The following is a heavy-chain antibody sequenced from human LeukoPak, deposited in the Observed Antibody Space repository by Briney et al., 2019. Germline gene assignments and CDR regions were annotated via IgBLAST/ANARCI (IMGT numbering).Heavy chain of an antibody. Sequence: SETLSLTCTVSGGSISSSSYYWGWIRQPPGKGLEWIGSIYYSGSTYYNPSLKSRVTISVDTSKNQFSLKLSSVTAADTAVYYCARQIPGYSSGWYFDYWGQGTLVTVSS. D-gene: IGHD6-19*01. J-gene: IGHJ4*02. CDR1: GGSISSSSYY. CDR2: IYYSGST. V-gene: IGHV4-39*01. CDR3: ARQIPGYSSGWYFDY.